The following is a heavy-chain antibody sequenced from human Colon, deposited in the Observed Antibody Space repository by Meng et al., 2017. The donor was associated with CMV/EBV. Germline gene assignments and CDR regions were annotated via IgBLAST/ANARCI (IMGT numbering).Heavy chain of an antibody. D-gene: IGHD2-15*01. Sequence: SETLSLTCAVYGGSFSGYYWSWIRQPPGKGLEWIGEIKHSGSTNYNPSLKSRVTISVDTSKNQFSLKLSSVTAADTAVYYCARGLVVGVGYYYYGMDVWGQGTTVTVSS. J-gene: IGHJ6*02. V-gene: IGHV4-34*01. CDR3: ARGLVVGVGYYYYGMDV. CDR1: GGSFSGYY. CDR2: IKHSGST.